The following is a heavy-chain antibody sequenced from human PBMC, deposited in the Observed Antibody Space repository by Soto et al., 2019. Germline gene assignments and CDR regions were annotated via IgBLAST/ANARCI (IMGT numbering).Heavy chain of an antibody. J-gene: IGHJ4*02. CDR2: IYWDDDR. CDR3: ARSLWFGELL. CDR1: GFSLSTRGVG. V-gene: IGHV2-5*02. Sequence: QITLKESGPTLVKPAQTLTLTCSFSGFSLSTRGVGVGWIRQPPGKALEWLALIYWDDDRRYSPALKSRLTIIEAAPKSQVVLTMTNMDPVDTATYYCARSLWFGELLWGQGTLVTVSS. D-gene: IGHD3-10*01.